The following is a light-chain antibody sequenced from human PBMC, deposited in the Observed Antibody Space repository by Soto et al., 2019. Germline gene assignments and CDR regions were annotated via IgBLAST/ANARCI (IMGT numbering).Light chain of an antibody. J-gene: IGKJ1*01. CDR1: QSVSSS. Sequence: EIVMTQSPASLSVSPGERATLSCRASQSVSSSVAWYQQKPGQAPRLLIYDSSSRATGVPARFSGSGSGTEFSLAISSLQSEDFAVYYCQQYYNWPPTWTFGQGTTGDIK. CDR2: DSS. V-gene: IGKV3-15*01. CDR3: QQYYNWPPTWT.